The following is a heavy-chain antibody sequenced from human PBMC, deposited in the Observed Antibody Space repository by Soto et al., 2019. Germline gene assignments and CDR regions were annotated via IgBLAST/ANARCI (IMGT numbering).Heavy chain of an antibody. CDR1: GYTFTSYD. V-gene: IGHV1-8*01. J-gene: IGHJ3*02. CDR3: ATSSRWYGDAFDI. Sequence: ASVKVSCKASGYTFTSYDINWVRQATGQGLEWMGWMNPNSDNTGYAQKFQGRVTMTRNTSISTAYMELSSLRSEDTAVYYCATSSRWYGDAFDIWGQGTMVTVSS. D-gene: IGHD6-13*01. CDR2: MNPNSDNT.